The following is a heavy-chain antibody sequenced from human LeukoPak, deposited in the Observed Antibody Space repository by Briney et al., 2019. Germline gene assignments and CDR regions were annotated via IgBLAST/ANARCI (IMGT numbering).Heavy chain of an antibody. CDR1: GFSFSTYG. CDR2: IRYDESNE. J-gene: IGHJ3*01. D-gene: IGHD3-9*01. Sequence: GGSLRLSCAASGFSFSTYGMHWVRQAPGKGLERVAFIRYDESNEYYVDSVKGRFAISRDNSKNTLYLQMKSLRTEDTAKYYCAKVILSGYFSNAFDVWGQGTMVTVSS. CDR3: AKVILSGYFSNAFDV. V-gene: IGHV3-30*02.